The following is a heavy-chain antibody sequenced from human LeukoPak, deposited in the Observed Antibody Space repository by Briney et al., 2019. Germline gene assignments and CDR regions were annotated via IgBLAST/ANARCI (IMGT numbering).Heavy chain of an antibody. CDR2: ICSSSSYI. V-gene: IGHV3-21*01. CDR3: AGSWKRDGYNFGY. J-gene: IGHJ4*02. CDR1: GFTFSSYS. D-gene: IGHD5-24*01. Sequence: PGGSLRLSCAASGFTFSSYSMIWVRQAPGKGVEWVSSICSSSSYIYYADSVKGRFTISRDNAKNSLYLQMNSLRAEDTAVYYCAGSWKRDGYNFGYWGQGTLVTVSS.